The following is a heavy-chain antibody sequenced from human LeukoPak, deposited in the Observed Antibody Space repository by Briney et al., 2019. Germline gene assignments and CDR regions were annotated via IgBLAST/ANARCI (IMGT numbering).Heavy chain of an antibody. J-gene: IGHJ4*02. D-gene: IGHD4-17*01. Sequence: PSETPSLTCAVYGGSFSGYYWSWIRQPPGKGLEWIGEINHSGSTNYNPSLKSRVTISVDTSKNQFSLKLSSVTAADTAVYYCARGYGDYGDFDYWGQGTLVTVSS. CDR1: GGSFSGYY. CDR3: ARGYGDYGDFDY. V-gene: IGHV4-34*01. CDR2: INHSGST.